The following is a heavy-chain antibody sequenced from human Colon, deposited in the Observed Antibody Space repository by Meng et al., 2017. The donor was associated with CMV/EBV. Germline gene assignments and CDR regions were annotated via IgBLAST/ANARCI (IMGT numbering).Heavy chain of an antibody. CDR2: ITSGGNI. CDR3: ARDGPSCGGDCYSDAFEI. D-gene: IGHD2-21*01. CDR1: GFTVNVNF. Sequence: GESLKISCAASGFTVNVNFMTWVRQTPEKGLEWVSVITSGGNIYYADSVKGRFTISRDTSKNMVWLQMESLRSDDTALYYCARDGPSCGGDCYSDAFEIWGQGTMVTVSS. J-gene: IGHJ3*02. V-gene: IGHV3-53*05.